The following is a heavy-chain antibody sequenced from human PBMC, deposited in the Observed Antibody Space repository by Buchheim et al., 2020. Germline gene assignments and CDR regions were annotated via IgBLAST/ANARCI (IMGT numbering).Heavy chain of an antibody. J-gene: IGHJ4*02. CDR1: GGSISTSTFY. V-gene: IGHV4-39*07. D-gene: IGHD3-3*01. CDR2: IYYSGTT. CDR3: ARSAVDDFWSGYYYPY. Sequence: QLQLQQSGPGLVKSSETLSLICTVSGGSISTSTFYWAWIRQPPGKGLEYIGTIYYSGTTYYNPSLKSRVTMSIDTSKNQFSLKLSPVTAADTAVYYCARSAVDDFWSGYYYPYWGQGTL.